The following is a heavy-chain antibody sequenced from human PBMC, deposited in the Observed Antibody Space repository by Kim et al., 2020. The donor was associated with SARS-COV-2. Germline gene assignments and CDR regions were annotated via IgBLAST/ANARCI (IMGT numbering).Heavy chain of an antibody. V-gene: IGHV3-23*01. J-gene: IGHJ6*02. Sequence: GGSLRLSCAASGFTFSSYAMSWVRQAPGKGLEWVSAISGSGGSTYYADSVKGRFTISRDNSKNTLYLQMNSLRAEDTAVYYCANPGSSWKGAYYYYGMDVWGQGTTVTVSS. CDR3: ANPGSSWKGAYYYYGMDV. CDR1: GFTFSSYA. CDR2: ISGSGGST. D-gene: IGHD1-1*01.